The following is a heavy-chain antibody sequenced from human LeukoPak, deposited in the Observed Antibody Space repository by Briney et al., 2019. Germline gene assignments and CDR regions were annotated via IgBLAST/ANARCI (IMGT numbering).Heavy chain of an antibody. V-gene: IGHV4-59*02. Sequence: PSETLSLASTVSGGSVSRYYWSWMRQPPGNGLEWIGYVYYSGSTNYNPALKSRVPRSLDTSENQSSLKLRAVAPADTPVYYFAGEANSPTARYWYFDRWGRGTQVTVCS. CDR3: AGEANSPTARYWYFDR. J-gene: IGHJ2*01. CDR2: VYYSGST. D-gene: IGHD3-10*01. CDR1: GGSVSRYY.